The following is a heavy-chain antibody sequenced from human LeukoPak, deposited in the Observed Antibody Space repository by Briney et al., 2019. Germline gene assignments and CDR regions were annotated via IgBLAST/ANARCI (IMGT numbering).Heavy chain of an antibody. V-gene: IGHV4-34*01. CDR1: GGSISTYF. D-gene: IGHD6-19*01. CDR2: INHSGST. J-gene: IGHJ6*02. CDR3: ASLISSGGYYGMDV. Sequence: SETLSLTCSVSGGSISTYFWSWIRQPPGKGLEWIGEINHSGSTNYNPSLKSRVTISVDTSKNQFSLKLSSVTAADTAVYYCASLISSGGYYGMDVWGQGTTVTVSS.